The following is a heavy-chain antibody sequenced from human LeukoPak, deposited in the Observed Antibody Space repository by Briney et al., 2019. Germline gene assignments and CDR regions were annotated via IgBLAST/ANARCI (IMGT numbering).Heavy chain of an antibody. Sequence: GGSLRLSCAASGFTFSYYAMSWVRQAPGKGLEWVSDISGSGSRADYADSVEGRFTVSRDNSKNTLYLQMNSLRAEDTAVYYCAKDVRGGCSGGSCYYWGQGTLVTVSS. CDR3: AKDVRGGCSGGSCYY. D-gene: IGHD2-15*01. J-gene: IGHJ4*02. CDR2: ISGSGSRA. CDR1: GFTFSYYA. V-gene: IGHV3-23*01.